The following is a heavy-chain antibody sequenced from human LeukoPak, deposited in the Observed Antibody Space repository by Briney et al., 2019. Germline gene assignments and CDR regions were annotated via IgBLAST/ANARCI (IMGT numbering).Heavy chain of an antibody. D-gene: IGHD2-15*01. Sequence: GGSLRLSCAASGFTFSSYAMSWVRQAPGKGLEWVSAISGSGGGTYYADSVKGRFTISRDNSKNTLYLQMNSLRAEDTAVYYCAKEPYYCSGGSCGANWFDPWGQGTLVTVSS. CDR3: AKEPYYCSGGSCGANWFDP. CDR2: ISGSGGGT. J-gene: IGHJ5*02. V-gene: IGHV3-23*01. CDR1: GFTFSSYA.